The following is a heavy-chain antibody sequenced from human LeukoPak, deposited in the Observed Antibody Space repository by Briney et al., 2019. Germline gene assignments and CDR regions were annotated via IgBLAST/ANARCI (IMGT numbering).Heavy chain of an antibody. CDR1: GYTFTGYY. CDR3: ARAGVRCSSTSCYRDDKFDP. CDR2: INPNSGGT. Sequence: ASVKVSCRASGYTFTGYYMHWVRQAPGQGLEWMGWINPNSGGTNYAQKFQGRVTMTRDTSISTAYMELSRLRSDDTAVYYCARAGVRCSSTSCYRDDKFDPWGQGTLVTVSS. D-gene: IGHD2-2*01. V-gene: IGHV1-2*02. J-gene: IGHJ5*02.